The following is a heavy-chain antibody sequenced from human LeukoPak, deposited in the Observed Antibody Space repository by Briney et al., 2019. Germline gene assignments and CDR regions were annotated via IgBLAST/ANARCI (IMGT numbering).Heavy chain of an antibody. J-gene: IGHJ5*02. Sequence: SETLSLTCAVYGGSFSGYYWSWIRQPPGKGLEWIGSIYYSGSTYYNPSLKSRVTISVDTSKNQFSLKLSSVTAADTAVYYCARERQQLVGGWFDPWGQGTLVTVSS. CDR1: GGSFSGYY. V-gene: IGHV4-34*01. D-gene: IGHD6-13*01. CDR3: ARERQQLVGGWFDP. CDR2: IYYSGST.